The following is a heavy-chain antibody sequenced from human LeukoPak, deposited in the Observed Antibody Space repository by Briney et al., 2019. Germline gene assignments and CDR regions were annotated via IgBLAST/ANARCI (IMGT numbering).Heavy chain of an antibody. CDR2: TYYRSKWYD. CDR1: GDSVSSSSAA. Sequence: SQTLSLTCAISGDSVSSSSAAWNWIRQSPSRGLEWLGRTYYRSKWYDGYAVSVKSRITINPDTSKNQFSLQLNSVTPEDTAVYYCARGAPGTQRLDYWGQGTLVAVSS. CDR3: ARGAPGTQRLDY. D-gene: IGHD6-13*01. J-gene: IGHJ4*02. V-gene: IGHV6-1*01.